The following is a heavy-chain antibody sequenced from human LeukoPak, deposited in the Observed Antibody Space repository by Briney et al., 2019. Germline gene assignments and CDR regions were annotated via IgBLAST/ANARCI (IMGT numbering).Heavy chain of an antibody. Sequence: SETLSLTCTVSGGSISSGGYYWSWIRQHPGEGLEWIGYIYYSGSTYYNPSLKSRVSISVDTSKNQFCLTLSSVTAADTAVYYCARGIRGSSWYFDYWGQGTLVTVSS. CDR1: GGSISSGGYY. V-gene: IGHV4-31*03. J-gene: IGHJ4*02. CDR3: ARGIRGSSWYFDY. D-gene: IGHD6-13*01. CDR2: IYYSGST.